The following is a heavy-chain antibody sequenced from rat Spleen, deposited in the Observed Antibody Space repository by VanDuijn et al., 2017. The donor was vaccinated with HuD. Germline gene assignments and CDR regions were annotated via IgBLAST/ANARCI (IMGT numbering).Heavy chain of an antibody. CDR3: ARLYYYSSYIYFDY. D-gene: IGHD1-2*01. J-gene: IGHJ2*01. V-gene: IGHV5S23*01. CDR2: ISTGGGNT. CDR1: GFTFSNYD. Sequence: EVQLVESGGGLVQPGRSLKLSCAASGFTFSNYDMAWVRQAPTKGLEWVASISTGGGNTYYRDSVKGRFTISRDNAKSTLYLQMDSLRSEDTATYYCARLYYYSSYIYFDYWGQGVMVTVSS.